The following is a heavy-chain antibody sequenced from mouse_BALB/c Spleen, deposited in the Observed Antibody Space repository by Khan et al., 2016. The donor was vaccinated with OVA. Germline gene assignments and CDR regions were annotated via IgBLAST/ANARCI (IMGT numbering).Heavy chain of an antibody. CDR1: GFSLTGYG. J-gene: IGHJ3*01. Sequence: VQLKESGPGLVAPSQSLSISCTASGFSLTGYGINWVRQPPGKGLEWLGMIRGDGSTDYNSALKSRLSITKDNSKSQDFVKMDILQTDDTAKYYCTRELRLGGFAYWGQGTMVTVSA. CDR2: IRGDGST. D-gene: IGHD3-3*01. CDR3: TRELRLGGFAY. V-gene: IGHV2-6-7*01.